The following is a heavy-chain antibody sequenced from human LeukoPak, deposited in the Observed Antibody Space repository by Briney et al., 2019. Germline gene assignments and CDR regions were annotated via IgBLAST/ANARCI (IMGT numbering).Heavy chain of an antibody. V-gene: IGHV1-58*01. CDR2: IVVGSGNT. CDR3: AANPDYYDSSGYSYYFDY. D-gene: IGHD3-22*01. CDR1: GFTFTSSA. Sequence: SVKVSCKASGFTFTSSAVQWVRQARGQRLEWIGWIVVGSGNTNYAQKFQERVTITRDMSTSTAYMELSSLRSEDTAVYYCAANPDYYDSSGYSYYFDYWGQGTLVTVSS. J-gene: IGHJ4*02.